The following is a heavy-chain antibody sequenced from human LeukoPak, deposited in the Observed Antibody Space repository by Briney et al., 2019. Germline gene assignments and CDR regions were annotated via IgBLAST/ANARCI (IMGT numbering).Heavy chain of an antibody. D-gene: IGHD6-13*01. CDR2: ISSSSSYI. V-gene: IGHV3-21*04. CDR1: GFTFSSYS. CDR3: AIIARGIAPNDY. J-gene: IGHJ4*02. Sequence: PGGSLRLSCAASGFTFSSYSMNWVRQAPGKGLEWVSSISSSSSYIYYADSVKGRFTISRDNAKNSLYLQMNSLRAEDTAVYYCAIIARGIAPNDYWGQGTLVTVSS.